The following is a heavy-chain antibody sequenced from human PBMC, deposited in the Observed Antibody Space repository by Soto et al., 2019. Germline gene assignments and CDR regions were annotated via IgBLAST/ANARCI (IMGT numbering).Heavy chain of an antibody. D-gene: IGHD3-22*01. CDR3: ARVPRYDTWYFDY. J-gene: IGHJ4*02. V-gene: IGHV3-33*01. CDR2: LWYDGSRE. Sequence: QVQLVESGGGVVQSGRSLRLSCTASGFSVSTHVIDWVRQAPGKGLEWVAVLWYDGSREYYAESVKGRFTISRDNSKNTMYLQMNSLRAEDTAVYYCARVPRYDTWYFDYWGQGTLATVSS. CDR1: GFSVSTHV.